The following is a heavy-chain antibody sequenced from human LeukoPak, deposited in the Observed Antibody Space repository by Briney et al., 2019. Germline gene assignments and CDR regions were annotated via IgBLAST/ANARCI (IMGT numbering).Heavy chain of an antibody. V-gene: IGHV3-30*03. CDR2: ISYDGSNK. CDR3: ARAFSSFWPIDY. D-gene: IGHD6-6*01. Sequence: GRSLRLSCAASGFTFSSYGMHWVRQAPGKGLEWVAVISYDGSNKYYADSVKGRFTISRDNAKNSLYLQMNSLRAEDTALYYCARAFSSFWPIDYWGQGTLVTVSS. J-gene: IGHJ4*02. CDR1: GFTFSSYG.